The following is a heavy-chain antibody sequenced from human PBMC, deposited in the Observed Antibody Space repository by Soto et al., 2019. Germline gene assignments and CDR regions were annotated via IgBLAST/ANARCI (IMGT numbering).Heavy chain of an antibody. Sequence: GGSLRLSCAASGFIFSDYYISWIRQAPGKGLEWVSYVSGSGGTTHYADSVKGRFTISRDNAKNSLYLQMNGLRADDTALYYCARDYYDSRTYYFDYWGQGTLVTVSS. CDR1: GFIFSDYY. D-gene: IGHD3-22*01. V-gene: IGHV3-11*01. CDR2: VSGSGGTT. CDR3: ARDYYDSRTYYFDY. J-gene: IGHJ4*02.